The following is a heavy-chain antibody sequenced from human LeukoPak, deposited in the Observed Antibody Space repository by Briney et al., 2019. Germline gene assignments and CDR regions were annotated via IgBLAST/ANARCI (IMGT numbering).Heavy chain of an antibody. CDR1: GFTFSSYA. CDR2: ISYDGSNK. D-gene: IGHD6-13*01. V-gene: IGHV3-30*04. J-gene: IGHJ4*02. Sequence: GGSLRLSCAASGFTFSSYAMHWVRQAPGKGLEWVAVISYDGSNKYYADSVKGRFTISRDNSKNTLYLQMNSLRAEDTAVYYCARDSSSWYGGSFDYWGQGTLVTVSS. CDR3: ARDSSSWYGGSFDY.